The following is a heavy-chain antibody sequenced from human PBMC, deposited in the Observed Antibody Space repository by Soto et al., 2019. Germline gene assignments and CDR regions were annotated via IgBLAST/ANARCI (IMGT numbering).Heavy chain of an antibody. CDR3: ARQVVHEHIVVATAIGWFDP. CDR1: GGSISSSSYY. Sequence: SETLSLTCTVSGGSISSSSYYWGWIRQPPGKGLEWIGSIYYSGSTYYNPSLKSRVTISVDTSKNQFSLKLSSVTAADTAVYYCARQVVHEHIVVATAIGWFDPWGQGTLVTV. D-gene: IGHD2-21*02. CDR2: IYYSGST. J-gene: IGHJ5*02. V-gene: IGHV4-39*01.